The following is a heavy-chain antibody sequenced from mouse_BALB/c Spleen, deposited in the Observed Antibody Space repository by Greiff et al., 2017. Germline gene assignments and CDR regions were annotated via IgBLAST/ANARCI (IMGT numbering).Heavy chain of an antibody. CDR1: GFDFSRYW. V-gene: IGHV4-1*02. J-gene: IGHJ3*01. D-gene: IGHD1-2*01. CDR3: ARNYYGYFWFAY. CDR2: INPDSSTI. Sequence: EVKLVESGGGLVQPGGSLKLSCAASGFDFSRYWMSWVRQAPGKGLEWIGEINPDSSTINYTPSLKDKFIISRDNAKNTLYLQMSKVRSEDTALYYCARNYYGYFWFAYWGQGTLVTVSA.